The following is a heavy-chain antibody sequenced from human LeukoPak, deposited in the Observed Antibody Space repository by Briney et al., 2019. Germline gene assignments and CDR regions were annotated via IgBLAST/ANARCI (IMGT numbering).Heavy chain of an antibody. D-gene: IGHD4-23*01. CDR1: GGSFSGYH. CDR3: ARDPTTVVTLPYYFDF. J-gene: IGHJ4*02. Sequence: SETLSLTCAVSGGSFSGYHWNWIRQSPEKGLEWIGEINHRGRTNYNPSLASRVSMSVDTSKNQFSLKLSSVTAADTAIYYCARDPTTVVTLPYYFDFWGQGILVTVSS. CDR2: INHRGRT. V-gene: IGHV4-34*01.